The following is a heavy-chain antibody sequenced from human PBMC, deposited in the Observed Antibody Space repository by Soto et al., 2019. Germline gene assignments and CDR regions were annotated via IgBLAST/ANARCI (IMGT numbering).Heavy chain of an antibody. J-gene: IGHJ4*02. CDR3: ARDHSNTSGDKLYLDY. Sequence: QIHLVQSGAEVKKPGASVRVSCKTSGYSYRIYAITWVRQAPGQGLEWMGWISTYNHDTRYAQRFQGRLSMATDTSTSTAYMELRSLTSDDTAVYYCARDHSNTSGDKLYLDYWGQGTLVTVSS. D-gene: IGHD3-22*01. CDR1: GYSYRIYA. CDR2: ISTYNHDT. V-gene: IGHV1-18*01.